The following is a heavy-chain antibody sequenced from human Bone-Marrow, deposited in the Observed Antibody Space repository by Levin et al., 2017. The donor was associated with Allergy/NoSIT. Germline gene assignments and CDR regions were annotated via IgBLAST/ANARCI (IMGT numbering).Heavy chain of an antibody. CDR1: GGSMSPYY. CDR2: IFHSGST. Sequence: ASETLSLTCSVSGGSMSPYYWSWMRQTPGRGLEWIGYIFHSGSTSYNPSLEGRVTISIDKSRTQFSLQLSSVTAADTALYFCARARDSYGYLPLDYWGQGTLAIVST. D-gene: IGHD5-18*01. CDR3: ARARDSYGYLPLDY. J-gene: IGHJ4*02. V-gene: IGHV4-59*01.